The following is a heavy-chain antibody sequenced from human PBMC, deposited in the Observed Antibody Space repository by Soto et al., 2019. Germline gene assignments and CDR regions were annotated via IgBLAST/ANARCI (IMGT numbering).Heavy chain of an antibody. J-gene: IGHJ6*02. V-gene: IGHV4-59*01. CDR3: ARPGYSSGWYGMDV. D-gene: IGHD6-19*01. CDR2: IYYSGST. Sequence: PSETLSLTCTVSGGSISSYYWSWIRQPPGKGLEWIGYIYYSGSTNYNPSLKSRVTISVDTSKNQFSLKLSSVTAADTAVYYCARPGYSSGWYGMDVGAQGPTATVPS. CDR1: GGSISSYY.